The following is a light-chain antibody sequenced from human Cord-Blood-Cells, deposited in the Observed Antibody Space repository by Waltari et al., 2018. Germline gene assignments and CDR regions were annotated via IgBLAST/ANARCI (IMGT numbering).Light chain of an antibody. CDR1: QSISSW. Sequence: DIQMTQSPSTLSASVGDRVTITCRASQSISSWLAWYQQKPGKAPKLLIYKASSLESGGPSRFNGSGSGTEFTLTISSLQPDDFATYYCQQYNSYSTFGQGTKVEIK. CDR2: KAS. J-gene: IGKJ1*01. CDR3: QQYNSYST. V-gene: IGKV1-5*03.